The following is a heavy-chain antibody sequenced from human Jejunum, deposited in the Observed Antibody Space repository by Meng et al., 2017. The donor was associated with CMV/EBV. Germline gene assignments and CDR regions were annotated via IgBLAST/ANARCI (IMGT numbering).Heavy chain of an antibody. J-gene: IGHJ4*02. CDR3: ARGLIAALFDY. CDR1: GYAFTTVD. D-gene: IGHD6-25*01. Sequence: KGAGYAFTTVDISWVRQAPGQGLEWMGWISTDNGKTNYAPNLQGRVTMTTDTSTSTAYLELRGLRSDDTALYFCARGLIAALFDYWGQGTLVTVSS. CDR2: ISTDNGKT. V-gene: IGHV1-18*01.